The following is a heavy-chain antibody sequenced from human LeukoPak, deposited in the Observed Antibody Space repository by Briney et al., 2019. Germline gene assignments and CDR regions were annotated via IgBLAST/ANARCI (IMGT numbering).Heavy chain of an antibody. V-gene: IGHV3-23*01. Sequence: GGSLRLSCAASGFTFSNYAMNWVRQVPGKGLEWVSGISVSGGSTYYADSVKGRFTISRGNSQNTLYLQMSSLRAEDTAVYHCAKGGPGYSYYMDVWGKGTTVTVSS. CDR3: AKGGPGYSYYMDV. CDR1: GFTFSNYA. CDR2: ISVSGGST. J-gene: IGHJ6*03.